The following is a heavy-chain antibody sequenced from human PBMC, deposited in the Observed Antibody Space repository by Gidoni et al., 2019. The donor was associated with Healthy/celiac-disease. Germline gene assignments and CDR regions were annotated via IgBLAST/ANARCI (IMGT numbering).Heavy chain of an antibody. V-gene: IGHV4-38-2*01. J-gene: IGHJ4*02. CDR2: IYHSGST. CDR1: GYSISSGYY. CDR3: FGTYYDFWSGYYSFDY. D-gene: IGHD3-3*01. Sequence: QVQLQESGPGLVKPSETLSLTCAVSGYSISSGYYWGWIRQPPGKGLEWIGSIYHSGSTYYNPSLKSRVTISVDTSKNQFSLKLSSVTAADTAVYYCFGTYYDFWSGYYSFDYWGQGTLVTVSS.